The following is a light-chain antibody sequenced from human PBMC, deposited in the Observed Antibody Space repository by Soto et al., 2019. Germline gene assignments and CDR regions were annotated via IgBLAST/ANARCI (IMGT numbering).Light chain of an antibody. CDR1: SSDVGGYNY. J-gene: IGLJ2*01. Sequence: QPVLTQPASVSGSPGQSITISCTGTSSDVGGYNYVSWYQQHPGKAPKLMIYEVSNRPSGVSNRFSGSKSGNTASLTISGLQGEDEADYYCSSYTSSNTPVVFGGGTKLTVL. CDR3: SSYTSSNTPVV. CDR2: EVS. V-gene: IGLV2-14*01.